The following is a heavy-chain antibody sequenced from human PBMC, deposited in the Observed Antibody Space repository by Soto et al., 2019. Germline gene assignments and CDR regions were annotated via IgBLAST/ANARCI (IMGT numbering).Heavy chain of an antibody. CDR3: ARDHGDFLNWFDP. V-gene: IGHV4-59*01. D-gene: IGHD4-17*01. Sequence: TSETLSLTCTVAGGSISSFYWRWIRQPPGKGLEWIGYIYYSGSTNYNPSLKSRVTISVDTSKNQFSLKLSSVTAADTAVYYCARDHGDFLNWFDPWGQGTLVTVSS. J-gene: IGHJ5*02. CDR1: GGSISSFY. CDR2: IYYSGST.